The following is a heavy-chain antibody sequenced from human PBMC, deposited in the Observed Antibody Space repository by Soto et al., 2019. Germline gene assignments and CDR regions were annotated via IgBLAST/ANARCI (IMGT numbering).Heavy chain of an antibody. D-gene: IGHD3-22*01. CDR1: GYTFTSYY. V-gene: IGHV1-46*01. CDR2: INPSGGST. J-gene: IGHJ6*02. CDR3: ARGSITMIVVVPPGPGMDV. Sequence: GASVKVSCKASGYTFTSYYMHWVRQAPGQGLEWMGIINPSGGSTSYAQKFQGRVTMTRDTSTSTVYMELSSLRSEDTAVYYCARGSITMIVVVPPGPGMDVWGQGTTVTVS.